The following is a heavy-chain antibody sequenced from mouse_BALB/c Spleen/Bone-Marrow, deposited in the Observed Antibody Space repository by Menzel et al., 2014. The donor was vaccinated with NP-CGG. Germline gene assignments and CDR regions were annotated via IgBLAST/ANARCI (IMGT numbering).Heavy chain of an antibody. CDR2: IGSGSSII. V-gene: IGHV5-17*02. J-gene: IGHJ2*01. CDR1: GFTFSYFG. Sequence: EVQGVESGGGLVQPGGSRKLPCAASGFTFSYFGMHWVRQAPEKGLEWVAYIGSGSSIIYYADTVKGRFTISRDNPKNTLFLQMTSLRSEDTAMYYCARERTGFDYWGQGTTLTVSS. CDR3: ARERTGFDY. D-gene: IGHD4-1*01.